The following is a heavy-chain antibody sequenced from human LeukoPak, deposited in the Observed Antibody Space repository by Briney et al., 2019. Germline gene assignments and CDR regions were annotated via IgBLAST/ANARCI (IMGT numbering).Heavy chain of an antibody. J-gene: IGHJ3*02. D-gene: IGHD3-10*01. CDR3: AREMSGSNDAFDI. CDR1: GFTLNTYD. CDR2: IYEAGNT. V-gene: IGHV3-13*01. Sequence: PGGSLRLSCAASGFTLNTYDMHWVRQVTGEALEWVSMIYEAGNTYYTGSVKGRFTISRENAKNSLYLQMHGLTAGDTAVYYCAREMSGSNDAFDIWGPGTMVTVSS.